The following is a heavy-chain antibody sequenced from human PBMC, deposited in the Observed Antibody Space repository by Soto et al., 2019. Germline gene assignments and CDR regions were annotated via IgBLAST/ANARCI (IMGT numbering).Heavy chain of an antibody. V-gene: IGHV4-34*01. CDR3: AREWGRLGNDY. CDR2: INHSGST. D-gene: IGHD3-16*01. CDR1: GGSFSGYY. J-gene: IGHJ4*02. Sequence: QVQLQQWGAGLLKPSETLSLTCAVYGGSFSGYYWSWIRQPPGKGLEWIGEINHSGSTNYNPSLKSRVTISGDTSKNQFSLKLSSVTAADTAVYYCAREWGRLGNDYWGQGTLVTVSS.